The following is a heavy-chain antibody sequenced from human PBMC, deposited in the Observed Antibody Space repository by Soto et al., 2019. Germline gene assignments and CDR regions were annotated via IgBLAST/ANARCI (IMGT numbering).Heavy chain of an antibody. Sequence: SETLSLTCSVFGGSITGSTYHWGWIRQPPGKGLEWIGSIYHSGNTYYNPSLKSRVTISVDTSKNQFSLKVNSVTAADTAVYFCARNPVCSGDNCYSYYYFMDVWGKGTTVTVSS. V-gene: IGHV4-39*01. J-gene: IGHJ6*03. D-gene: IGHD2-15*01. CDR3: ARNPVCSGDNCYSYYYFMDV. CDR2: IYHSGNT. CDR1: GGSITGSTYH.